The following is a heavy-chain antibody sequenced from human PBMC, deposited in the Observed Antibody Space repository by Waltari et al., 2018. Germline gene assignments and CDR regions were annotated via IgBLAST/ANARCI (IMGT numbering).Heavy chain of an antibody. Sequence: QVQLVQSGAEVKNPGASVKVSCKASGYTFTGYYMHWVRQAPGQGLEWMGRINPNRGGTNYAQKFQGRVTMTRDTSISTAYMELSRLRSDDTAVYYCARLGTTVTTDYYYYGMDVWGQGTTVTVSS. CDR1: GYTFTGYY. D-gene: IGHD4-17*01. V-gene: IGHV1-2*06. CDR2: INPNRGGT. CDR3: ARLGTTVTTDYYYYGMDV. J-gene: IGHJ6*02.